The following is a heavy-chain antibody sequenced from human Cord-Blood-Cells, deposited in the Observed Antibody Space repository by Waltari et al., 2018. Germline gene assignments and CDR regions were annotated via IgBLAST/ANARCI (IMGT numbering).Heavy chain of an antibody. CDR1: GGTFSSYA. D-gene: IGHD7-27*01. CDR3: ARAGTANWGYDVYFDY. J-gene: IGHJ4*02. CDR2: VIPILGTA. V-gene: IGHV1-69*01. Sequence: QVQLVQSGAEVKKPGSSVKVSCKASGGTFSSYAISWVRQAPGQGLEWMGGVIPILGTANYAQKFQGRVTITADESTSTAYRELSSLRSEDTAVYCCARAGTANWGYDVYFDYWGQGALVTVSS.